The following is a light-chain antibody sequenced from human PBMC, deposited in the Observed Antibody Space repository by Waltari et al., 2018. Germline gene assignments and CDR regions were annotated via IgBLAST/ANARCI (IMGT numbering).Light chain of an antibody. CDR1: STDAGPHTY. CDR2: DAS. V-gene: IGLV2-14*03. J-gene: IGLJ2*01. CDR3: CSYANMVTLFVV. Sequence: QSALTQPASVSGSPGQSITISCTGSSTDAGPHTYVSWYQQHPGKAPKLIIYDASHRPSGISNRFSGSRSGDTASLTSSGLQAEDEADYFCCSYANMVTLFVVFGGGTKLTVL.